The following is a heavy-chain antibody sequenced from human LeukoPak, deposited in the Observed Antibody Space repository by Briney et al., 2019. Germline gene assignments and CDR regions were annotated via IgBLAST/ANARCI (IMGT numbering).Heavy chain of an antibody. J-gene: IGHJ4*02. D-gene: IGHD5-18*01. CDR3: ASLQPSYGSDDFDY. Sequence: SVKVSCKASGGTFSSYAISWVRQAPGQGLEWMGGIIPIFGTANYAQKFQGRVTITADESTSTAYMELSSLRSEDTAVYYCASLQPSYGSDDFDYWGQGTLVTVSS. CDR2: IIPIFGTA. V-gene: IGHV1-69*13. CDR1: GGTFSSYA.